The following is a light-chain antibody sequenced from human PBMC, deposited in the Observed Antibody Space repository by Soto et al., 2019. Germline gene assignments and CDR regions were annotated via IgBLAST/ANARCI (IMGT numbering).Light chain of an antibody. CDR3: QAWDSSAAVV. CDR2: QDN. Sequence: SYELTQPPSVSVSPGQTASITCSGDKLGDKYACWYQQKPGQSPVLVIYQDNKRPSGIPERFSGSNSGNTATLTISGTQAMDEADYYCQAWDSSAAVVFGGGTKVTVL. V-gene: IGLV3-1*01. J-gene: IGLJ2*01. CDR1: KLGDKY.